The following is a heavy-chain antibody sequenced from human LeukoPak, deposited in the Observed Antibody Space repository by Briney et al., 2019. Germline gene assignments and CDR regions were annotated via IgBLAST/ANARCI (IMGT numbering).Heavy chain of an antibody. J-gene: IGHJ5*02. Sequence: GGSLRLSCAASGFTFSSYGMHWVRQAPGKGLEWVAVISYDGSNKYYADSVKGRFTISRDNSKNTLYLQMNSLRAEDTAVYYCARGGLQWELLSWFDPWGQGTLVTVSS. CDR2: ISYDGSNK. CDR1: GFTFSSYG. D-gene: IGHD1-26*01. V-gene: IGHV3-30*03. CDR3: ARGGLQWELLSWFDP.